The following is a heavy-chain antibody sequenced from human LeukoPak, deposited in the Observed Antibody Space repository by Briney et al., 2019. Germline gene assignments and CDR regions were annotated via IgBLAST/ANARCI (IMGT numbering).Heavy chain of an antibody. Sequence: GGSLRLSCAASGFIVSSNYMSWVRQAPGKGLEWVSVIYGGGSTFYADSVKGRFTISRDNSKNTLCLQMNSLRAEDTAVYYCAKEALAGVYFDYWGQGTLVTVSS. CDR1: GFIVSSNY. CDR3: AKEALAGVYFDY. V-gene: IGHV3-53*01. J-gene: IGHJ4*02. D-gene: IGHD6-19*01. CDR2: IYGGGST.